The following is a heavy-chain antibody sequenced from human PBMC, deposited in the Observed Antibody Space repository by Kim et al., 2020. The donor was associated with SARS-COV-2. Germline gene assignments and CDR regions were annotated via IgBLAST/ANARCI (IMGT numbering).Heavy chain of an antibody. CDR2: IYYSGST. CDR3: ARHYGGWSLWGMDV. J-gene: IGHJ6*02. D-gene: IGHD6-19*01. Sequence: SETLSLTCTVSGGSISSSSYYWGWIRQPPGKGLEWIGSIYYSGSTYYNPSLKSRVTISVDTSKNQFSLKLSSVTAADTAVYYCARHYGGWSLWGMDVWGQGTTVTVSS. CDR1: GGSISSSSYY. V-gene: IGHV4-39*01.